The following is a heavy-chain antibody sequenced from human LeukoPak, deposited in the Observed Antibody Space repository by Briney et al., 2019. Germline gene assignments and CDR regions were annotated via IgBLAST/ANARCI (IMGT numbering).Heavy chain of an antibody. V-gene: IGHV4-59*08. D-gene: IGHD4-17*01. Sequence: SETLSLTCTVSGGSISSYYWSWIRQPPGKGLEWIGYIYYSGSTNCNPSLESRVTISVDTSKNQFSLKLSSVTAADTAVYYCASDYGGHLDAFDVWGQGTMVTVSS. J-gene: IGHJ3*01. CDR1: GGSISSYY. CDR2: IYYSGST. CDR3: ASDYGGHLDAFDV.